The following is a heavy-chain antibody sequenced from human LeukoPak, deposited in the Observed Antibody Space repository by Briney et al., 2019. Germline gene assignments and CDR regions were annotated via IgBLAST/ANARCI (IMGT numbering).Heavy chain of an antibody. J-gene: IGHJ4*02. CDR1: GFTFSSYA. Sequence: GGSLRLSCAASGFTFSSYAMHWVRQAPGKGLEWVAVISYDGSNKYYADSVKGRFTISRDNSKNTLYLQMNSLRAEDTAVYYCARDFSTLGYCTNGVCFYFDYWGQGTLVTVSS. V-gene: IGHV3-30*01. CDR2: ISYDGSNK. CDR3: ARDFSTLGYCTNGVCFYFDY. D-gene: IGHD2-8*01.